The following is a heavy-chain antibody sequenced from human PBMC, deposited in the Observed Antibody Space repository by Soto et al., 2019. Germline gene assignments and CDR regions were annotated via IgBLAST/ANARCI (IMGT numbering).Heavy chain of an antibody. J-gene: IGHJ4*02. V-gene: IGHV4-39*02. D-gene: IGHD2-15*01. CDR1: GGSISTSSYY. CDR3: AIESRTVVAATPPVDY. Sequence: QLQLQESGPGLVKPSETLSLTCTVSGGSISTSSYYWGWIRQPPGKGLEWIGTIYYSGSTYYNPSRTRRVTMSXXPXKXXCSRKLSSVTAADTAVYYCAIESRTVVAATPPVDYWGQGTLVTVSS. CDR2: IYYSGST.